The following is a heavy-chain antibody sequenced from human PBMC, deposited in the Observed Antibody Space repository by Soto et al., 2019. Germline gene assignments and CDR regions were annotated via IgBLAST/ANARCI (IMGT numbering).Heavy chain of an antibody. V-gene: IGHV3-7*01. J-gene: IGHJ4*02. CDR1: GFTFSSYW. CDR2: IKQDGSEK. Sequence: GGSLRLSCAASGFTFSSYWMSWVRQAPGKGLEWVANIKQDGSEKYYVDSVKGRFTISRDNAKNSLYLQMNSLRAEDTAVYYCARDPPLFPADAVVDYWGQGTLVTVSS. CDR3: ARDPPLFPADAVVDY. D-gene: IGHD2-15*01.